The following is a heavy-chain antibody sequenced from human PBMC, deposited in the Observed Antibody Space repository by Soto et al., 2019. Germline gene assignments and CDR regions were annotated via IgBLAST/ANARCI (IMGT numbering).Heavy chain of an antibody. J-gene: IGHJ6*02. CDR2: ISYDGSNK. D-gene: IGHD3-10*01. CDR1: GFTFSSYA. CDR3: ASAVVRGVNNGFFYYYGMDV. Sequence: GGSLRLSCAASGFTFSSYAMHWVRQAPGKGLEWVAVISYDGSNKYYADSVKGRFTISRDNSKNTLYLQMNSLRAEDTAVYYCASAVVRGVNNGFFYYYGMDVWGQGTTVTVSS. V-gene: IGHV3-30-3*01.